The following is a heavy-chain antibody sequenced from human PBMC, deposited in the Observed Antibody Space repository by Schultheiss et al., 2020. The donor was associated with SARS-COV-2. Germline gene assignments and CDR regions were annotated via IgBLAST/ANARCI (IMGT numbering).Heavy chain of an antibody. CDR1: GGSFSGYY. V-gene: IGHV4-34*01. CDR2: INHSGST. Sequence: SQTLSLTCAVYGGSFSGYYWSWIRQPPGKGLEWIGEINHSGSTNYNPSLKSRVTISVDTSKNQFSLKLSSVTAAYTAMYYCAGAGPLHYWGQGTLVTVSS. CDR3: AGAGPLHY. D-gene: IGHD1-26*01. J-gene: IGHJ4*02.